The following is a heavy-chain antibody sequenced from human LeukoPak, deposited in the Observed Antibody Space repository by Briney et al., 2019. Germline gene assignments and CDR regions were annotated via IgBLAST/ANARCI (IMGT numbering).Heavy chain of an antibody. CDR3: TTSITIFGVVIIPGAVDY. Sequence: GGSLRLSCAASGFTFSNAWMSWVRQAPGKGLEWVSRIKSKTDGGTTDYAAPVKGRFTISRDDSKNTLYLQMNSLKTEDTAVYYCTTSITIFGVVIIPGAVDYWGQGTLVTVSS. V-gene: IGHV3-15*01. CDR1: GFTFSNAW. D-gene: IGHD3-3*01. CDR2: IKSKTDGGTT. J-gene: IGHJ4*02.